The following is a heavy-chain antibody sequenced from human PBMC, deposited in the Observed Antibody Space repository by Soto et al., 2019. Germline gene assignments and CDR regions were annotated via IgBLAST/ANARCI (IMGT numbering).Heavy chain of an antibody. CDR3: ARVRWFGDYYFDY. V-gene: IGHV1-69*02. CDR1: GGTFSSYT. CDR2: IIPILGIA. Sequence: QVQLVQSGAEVKKPGSSVKVSCKASGGTFSSYTISWVRQAPGQGLEWMGRIIPILGIANYAQKFQGRVTXTXDXXTSTAYMELSSLRSEDTAVYYCARVRWFGDYYFDYWGQGTLVTVSS. D-gene: IGHD3-10*01. J-gene: IGHJ4*02.